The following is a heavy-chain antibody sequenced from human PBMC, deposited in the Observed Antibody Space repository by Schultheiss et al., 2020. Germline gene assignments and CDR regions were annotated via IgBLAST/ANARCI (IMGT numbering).Heavy chain of an antibody. CDR3: ARGGAGISYLNYAFDS. V-gene: IGHV3-23*01. CDR1: GFTFSSYA. Sequence: GESLKISCAASGFTFSSYAMSWVRQAPGKGLEWVSAISGSGGSTYYADSVKGRFTISRDNSKNTLYLQMNSLRAEDTAVYYCARGGAGISYLNYAFDSWGQGTLVTVSS. D-gene: IGHD1-26*01. CDR2: ISGSGGST. J-gene: IGHJ4*02.